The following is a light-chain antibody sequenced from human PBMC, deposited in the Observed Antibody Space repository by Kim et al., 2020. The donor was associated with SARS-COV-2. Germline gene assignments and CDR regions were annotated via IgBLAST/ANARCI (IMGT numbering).Light chain of an antibody. Sequence: SVSPGQTASISCSGDKLGDEFACWYQQKPGQSPVLVIYQDTKRPSGIPERFSGSNSGNTATLTISGTQAMDEDDYYCQAWDTSTAVFGGGTQLTVL. V-gene: IGLV3-1*01. CDR1: KLGDEF. J-gene: IGLJ3*02. CDR2: QDT. CDR3: QAWDTSTAV.